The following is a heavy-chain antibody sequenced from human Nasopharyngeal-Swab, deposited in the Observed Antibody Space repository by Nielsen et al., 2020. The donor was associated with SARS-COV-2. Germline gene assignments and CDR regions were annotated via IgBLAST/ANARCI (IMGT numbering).Heavy chain of an antibody. CDR1: GYTFTGYY. J-gene: IGHJ6*03. Sequence: ASVKVSCKASGYTFTGYYMHWVRQAPGQGLEWMGWINPNSGGTNYAQKLQGWVTMTRDTSISTAYMELSRLRSDDTAVYYCARGPVVVPAAIPEGGYYYYYMDVWGKGTTVTVPS. D-gene: IGHD2-2*02. V-gene: IGHV1-2*04. CDR2: INPNSGGT. CDR3: ARGPVVVPAAIPEGGYYYYYMDV.